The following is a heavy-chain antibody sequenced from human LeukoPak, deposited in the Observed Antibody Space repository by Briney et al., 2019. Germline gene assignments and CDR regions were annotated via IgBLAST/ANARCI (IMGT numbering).Heavy chain of an antibody. CDR3: AKYIGLSRRIFDY. CDR2: ISETGAIT. Sequence: GGSLRLSCAASGFTFTSYPMTWVRQAPGKGLEWVSSISETGAITNYADSVKGRFTISRDNSKNTLYLQMSSLRAEDAAVYFCAKYIGLSRRIFDYWGQGTLVAVSS. V-gene: IGHV3-23*01. D-gene: IGHD2/OR15-2a*01. J-gene: IGHJ4*02. CDR1: GFTFTSYP.